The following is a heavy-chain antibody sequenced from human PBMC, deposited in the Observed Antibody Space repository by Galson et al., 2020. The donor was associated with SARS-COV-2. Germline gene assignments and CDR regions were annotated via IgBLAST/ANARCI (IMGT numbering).Heavy chain of an antibody. CDR3: ARREEDNKRRGLEH. J-gene: IGHJ4*02. V-gene: IGHV3-33*05. CDR2: ISYDGNYK. CDR1: GSTFSNYG. D-gene: IGHD1-1*01. Sequence: GGSLRLSCAASGSTFSNYGMHWVRQAPGKGLEWVAVISYDGNYKYYGDPVKGRFTNSRDNSKNTVYLQMNSLTAEDTAVYYCARREEDNKRRGLEHWGQGVLVTFSS.